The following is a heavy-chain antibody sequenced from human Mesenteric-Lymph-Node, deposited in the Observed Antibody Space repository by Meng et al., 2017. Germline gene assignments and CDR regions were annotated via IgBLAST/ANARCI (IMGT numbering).Heavy chain of an antibody. CDR2: ISSNGGST. J-gene: IGHJ4*02. CDR3: ARESARTHYYGDLDY. V-gene: IGHV3-64*02. CDR1: GFTFSSYA. D-gene: IGHD4-17*01. Sequence: GESLKISCAASGFTFSSYAMHWVRHAPGKGLEYVSAISSNGGSTYYADSVKGRFTISRDNSKNTLYLQMGSLRAEDMAVYYCARESARTHYYGDLDYWGQGTLVTVSS.